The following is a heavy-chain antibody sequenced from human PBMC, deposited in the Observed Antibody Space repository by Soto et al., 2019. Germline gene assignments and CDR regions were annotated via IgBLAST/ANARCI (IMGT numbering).Heavy chain of an antibody. CDR2: ISSNSAYI. CDR1: GFTFRSFT. CDR3: KRDGSRASNDRGWFDP. D-gene: IGHD1-1*01. J-gene: IGHJ5*02. V-gene: IGHV3-21*01. Sequence: GGSLRLSCAASGFTFRSFTMNWVRQAPGKGREWVSTISSNSAYIYYTDALRGRFTISRDNAKNSLHLQMNSLRAEDTAVYYFKRDGSRASNDRGWFDPWGPGTMVTVSS.